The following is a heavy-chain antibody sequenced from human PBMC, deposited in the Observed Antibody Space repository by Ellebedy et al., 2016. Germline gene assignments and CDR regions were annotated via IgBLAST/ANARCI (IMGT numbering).Heavy chain of an antibody. CDR2: MRGDGAKT. J-gene: IGHJ4*02. Sequence: GESLKISXVASGLSFGNFFMGWVRQAPGKGLEWVSTMRGDGAKTHLADSVKGRFTISRDNSKHTVYLQMNSLRAEDTAVYYCRQGHYADYWGQGTLVTVSS. CDR1: GLSFGNFF. V-gene: IGHV3-23*01. CDR3: RQGHYADY.